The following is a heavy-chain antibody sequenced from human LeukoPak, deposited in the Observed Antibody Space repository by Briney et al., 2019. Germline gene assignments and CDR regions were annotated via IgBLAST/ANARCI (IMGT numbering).Heavy chain of an antibody. J-gene: IGHJ3*02. CDR3: ARVDQRRYNEAFDI. Sequence: SETLSLTCTVSGGAISSYYWSWIRQPPGKGLEWIGYIYYSGSTNYNPPLKSRVTISVDTPKKQFSLKLSSVTAADTAVYYCARVDQRRYNEAFDICGQGKMVTVSS. D-gene: IGHD1-14*01. V-gene: IGHV4-59*01. CDR1: GGAISSYY. CDR2: IYYSGST.